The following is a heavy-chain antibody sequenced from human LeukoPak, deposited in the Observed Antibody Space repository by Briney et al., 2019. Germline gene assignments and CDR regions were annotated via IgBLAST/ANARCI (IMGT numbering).Heavy chain of an antibody. V-gene: IGHV3-30*02. CDR2: IRYDGSNK. J-gene: IGHJ6*03. CDR1: GFTFSSYG. CDR3: AKPWGSGNYYYYYMDV. D-gene: IGHD3-10*01. Sequence: GGSLRLSCAASGFTFSSYGMHWVRQAPGKGLEWVAFIRYDGSNKYYADSVKGRFTISRDNSKNTLYLQMNSLRAEDTAVYYCAKPWGSGNYYYYYMDVWGKGTTVTVSS.